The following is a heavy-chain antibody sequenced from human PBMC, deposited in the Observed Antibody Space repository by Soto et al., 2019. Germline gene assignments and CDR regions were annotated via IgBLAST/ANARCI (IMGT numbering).Heavy chain of an antibody. CDR3: AKEVAYSSSWDTIDY. J-gene: IGHJ4*02. CDR2: ISGGST. Sequence: GGSLRLSCEGSGFTFSTYSMNWVRQAPGKGLEWVSYISGGSTYYADSVKGRFTISRDNSKNTLYLQMNSLRAEDTAVYYCAKEVAYSSSWDTIDYWGQGTLVTVSS. V-gene: IGHV3-23*01. CDR1: GFTFSTYS. D-gene: IGHD6-13*01.